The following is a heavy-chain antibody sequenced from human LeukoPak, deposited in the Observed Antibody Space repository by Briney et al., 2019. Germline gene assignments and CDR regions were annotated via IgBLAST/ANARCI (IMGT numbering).Heavy chain of an antibody. Sequence: PSETLSLTCTVSGASVSTEGHYWNWIRQHPEKGLEWIGYTYYKGTTSYHPSLRSRLTISVDTSKNQFSLSLRSVTAADTAVYYCARRDCTTTSCPVDYWGQGTLVTVSS. J-gene: IGHJ4*02. V-gene: IGHV4-31*03. D-gene: IGHD2-2*01. CDR3: ARRDCTTTSCPVDY. CDR1: GASVSTEGHY. CDR2: TYYKGTT.